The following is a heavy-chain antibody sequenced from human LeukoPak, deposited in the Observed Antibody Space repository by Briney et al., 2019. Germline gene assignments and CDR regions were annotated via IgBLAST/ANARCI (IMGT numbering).Heavy chain of an antibody. D-gene: IGHD3-3*01. Sequence: ASVKVSCKASGYTFTGYYMHWVRQAPGQGLEWMGWINPNSGGTNYAQKFQGWVTMTRDTSISTAYMELSRLRSDDTAVYYCARIIDFWSGYYDYWGQGTLVTVSS. CDR3: ARIIDFWSGYYDY. CDR2: INPNSGGT. V-gene: IGHV1-2*04. J-gene: IGHJ4*02. CDR1: GYTFTGYY.